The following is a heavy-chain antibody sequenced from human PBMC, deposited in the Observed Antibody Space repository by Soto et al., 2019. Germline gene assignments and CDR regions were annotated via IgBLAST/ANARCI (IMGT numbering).Heavy chain of an antibody. Sequence: SETLAITCTVSGASISSSHDSWGWIRKSPGKGLERIGSIYYTASTSYHPSIKSRLSISVDTSKNQFSLTLPSVTTSYTSIYYCVRHFLTAYMVYYFDFWAQATLVTVPS. CDR1: GASISSSHDS. D-gene: IGHD3-16*01. CDR3: VRHFLTAYMVYYFDF. CDR2: IYYTAST. J-gene: IGHJ4*02. V-gene: IGHV4-39*01.